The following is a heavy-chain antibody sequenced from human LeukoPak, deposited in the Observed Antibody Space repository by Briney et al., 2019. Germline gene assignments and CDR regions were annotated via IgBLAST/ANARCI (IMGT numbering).Heavy chain of an antibody. CDR3: ANSPMVRGQDTFYFDY. Sequence: GGTLRLSCAASGFTFSSYGMSWVRQAPGKGLEWVSAISGSGGSTYYADSVKGRFTISRDNSKNTLYLQMNSLRAKDTAVYYCANSPMVRGQDTFYFDYWGQGTLVTVSS. J-gene: IGHJ4*02. CDR2: ISGSGGST. D-gene: IGHD3-10*01. V-gene: IGHV3-23*01. CDR1: GFTFSSYG.